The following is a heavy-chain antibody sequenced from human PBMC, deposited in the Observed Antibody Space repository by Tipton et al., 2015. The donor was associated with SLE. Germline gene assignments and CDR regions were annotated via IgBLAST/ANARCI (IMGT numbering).Heavy chain of an antibody. J-gene: IGHJ5*02. CDR2: IDYSGST. D-gene: IGHD1-14*01. V-gene: IGHV4-59*01. CDR3: ARVRPNRNWFDP. Sequence: TLSLTCTVSGGSISSYYWSWIRQPPGKGLEWIGYIDYSGSTNYNPSLKSRVTISVDTSKNQFSLKLSSVTAADTAVYYCARVRPNRNWFDPWGQGTLVTVSS. CDR1: GGSISSYY.